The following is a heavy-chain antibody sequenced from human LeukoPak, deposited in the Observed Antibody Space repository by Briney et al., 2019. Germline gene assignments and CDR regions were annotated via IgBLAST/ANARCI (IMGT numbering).Heavy chain of an antibody. V-gene: IGHV3-30*03. CDR2: ISYDGSNK. J-gene: IGHJ6*02. D-gene: IGHD6-6*01. CDR3: AGSSPSLGYYGMDV. Sequence: GASLRLSCAASGFIFRNYAMSWVRQAPGKGLEWVAVISYDGSNKYYADSVKGRFTISRDNSKNTLYLQMNSLRAEDTAVYYCAGSSPSLGYYGMDVWGQGTTVTVSS. CDR1: GFIFRNYA.